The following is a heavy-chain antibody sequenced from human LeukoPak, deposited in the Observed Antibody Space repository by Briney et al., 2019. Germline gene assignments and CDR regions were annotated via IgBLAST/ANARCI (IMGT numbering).Heavy chain of an antibody. V-gene: IGHV1-69*02. J-gene: IGHJ5*02. CDR3: ARRVTIFGVAGEDWFDP. CDR1: GGTFSSYT. D-gene: IGHD3-3*01. Sequence: SVKVSCKASGGTFSSYTISWVRQAPGQGLEWMGRIIPILGIANYAQKFQGRVTITADKSTSTAYMELSSLRSEDTAVYYCARRVTIFGVAGEDWFDPWGQGTLVTVSS. CDR2: IIPILGIA.